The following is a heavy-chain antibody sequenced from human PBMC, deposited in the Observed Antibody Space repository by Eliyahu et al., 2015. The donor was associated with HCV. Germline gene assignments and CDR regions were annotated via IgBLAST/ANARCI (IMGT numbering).Heavy chain of an antibody. CDR2: IWYGGSNK. Sequence: QVQLVESGGGVVQPGRSLRLSCAASGFTFSSYGMHWVRQAPGKGLEWVAVIWYGGSNKYYADSVKGRFTISRDNSKNTLYLQMNSLRAEDTAVYYCAREYYDFWSGYLNWFDPWGQGTLVTVSS. D-gene: IGHD3-3*01. CDR3: AREYYDFWSGYLNWFDP. J-gene: IGHJ5*02. CDR1: GFTFSSYG. V-gene: IGHV3-33*01.